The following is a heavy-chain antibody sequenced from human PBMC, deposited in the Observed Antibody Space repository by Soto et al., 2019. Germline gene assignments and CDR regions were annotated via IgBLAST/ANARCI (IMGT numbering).Heavy chain of an antibody. CDR1: CGSISSFY. CDR3: ARGSPDFWSGYGYYYYGMAV. V-gene: IGHV4-59*01. CDR2: IYYSGST. Sequence: LVTLSLTWSVFCGSISSFYLGWIREPPGKGLGWIGYIYYSGSTNYNPSLKSRVTISVDTSKNQFSLKLSSVTAADTAVYYCARGSPDFWSGYGYYYYGMAVWGQGTTVTVSS. J-gene: IGHJ6*02. D-gene: IGHD3-3*01.